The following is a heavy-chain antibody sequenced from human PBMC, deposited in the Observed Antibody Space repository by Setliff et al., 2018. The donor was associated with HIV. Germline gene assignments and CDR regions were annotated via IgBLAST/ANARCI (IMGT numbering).Heavy chain of an antibody. Sequence: SETLSLTCAVYGGSLSSSYWTWIRQAPGKGLEWIGEINHSGTANYNPSLKSRVSISLDTSNKQFSLKLTSVTAADTAVYYCARAPATTHDFDHWGQGTLVTVSS. CDR2: INHSGTA. J-gene: IGHJ4*02. V-gene: IGHV4-34*01. CDR1: GGSLSSSY. D-gene: IGHD1-1*01. CDR3: ARAPATTHDFDH.